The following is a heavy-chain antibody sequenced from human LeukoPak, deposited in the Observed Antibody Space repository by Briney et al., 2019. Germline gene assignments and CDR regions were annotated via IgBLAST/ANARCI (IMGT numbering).Heavy chain of an antibody. CDR3: ARDGSIAGPFLDAFDI. D-gene: IGHD1-20*01. CDR2: ISAHQNNT. Sequence: ASVKVSCKTSGYSFTNYDISWVRQAPGQGLEWMGWISAHQNNTTYAQKFQGRVTMTTGTSTNTAYMELRSLTSDDTAVYYCARDGSIAGPFLDAFDIWGLGTMVTVSS. V-gene: IGHV1-18*01. J-gene: IGHJ3*02. CDR1: GYSFTNYD.